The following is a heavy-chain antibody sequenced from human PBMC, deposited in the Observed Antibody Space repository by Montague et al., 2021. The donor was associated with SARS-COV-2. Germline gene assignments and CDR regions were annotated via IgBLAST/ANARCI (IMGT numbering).Heavy chain of an antibody. CDR1: GGSFSGYY. Sequence: SETLSLTCGVYGGSFSGYYWSWIRQPPGKGLQWIGGINHSGSTNYDSSLNSRGTISLDTSKNQFPLKLTSVSAADTAVYYCARGLGRPGTIFGVALYWGQGTLVTVSS. J-gene: IGHJ4*02. V-gene: IGHV4-34*01. CDR2: INHSGST. CDR3: ARGLGRPGTIFGVALY. D-gene: IGHD3-3*01.